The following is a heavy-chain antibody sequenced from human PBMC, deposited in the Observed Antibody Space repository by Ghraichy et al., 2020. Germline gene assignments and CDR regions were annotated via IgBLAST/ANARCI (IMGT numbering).Heavy chain of an antibody. J-gene: IGHJ6*02. V-gene: IGHV3-30*18. Sequence: LSLTCAASGFTFSTYGMHWVRQDPGKGLEWVAVISYDGTNKYYADSVKGRFTISRDNSKNTLYLQMNSLRAEDSAVYYCAKDPQWLVRYGMDVWGQGTTVTVSS. CDR1: GFTFSTYG. CDR2: ISYDGTNK. CDR3: AKDPQWLVRYGMDV. D-gene: IGHD6-19*01.